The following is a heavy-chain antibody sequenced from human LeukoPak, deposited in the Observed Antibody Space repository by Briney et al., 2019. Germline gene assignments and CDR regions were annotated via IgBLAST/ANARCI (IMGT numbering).Heavy chain of an antibody. J-gene: IGHJ4*02. Sequence: EPSETLSLTRAVYGGSFSDYYWSWIRQPPGKGLEWIGEINHSGSTNYNPSLKSRVTISVDTSKNQFSLKLSSVTAADTAVYYCARRASPITLVRGALDYWGQGTLVTVSS. D-gene: IGHD3-10*01. CDR2: INHSGST. V-gene: IGHV4-34*01. CDR1: GGSFSDYY. CDR3: ARRASPITLVRGALDY.